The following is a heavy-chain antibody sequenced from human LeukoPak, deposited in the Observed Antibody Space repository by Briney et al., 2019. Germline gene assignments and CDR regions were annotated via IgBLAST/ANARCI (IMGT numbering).Heavy chain of an antibody. Sequence: GGSLRLSCAASGFTFSNYWMSWVRQAPGKGLEWVANIKQDGSEKYYVDSVKGRFTISRDNAKNSLYLQMNSLRAEDTAVYHCARWGPYDILTGRINWGQGTLVTVSS. CDR3: ARWGPYDILTGRIN. D-gene: IGHD3-9*01. V-gene: IGHV3-7*03. CDR1: GFTFSNYW. J-gene: IGHJ4*02. CDR2: IKQDGSEK.